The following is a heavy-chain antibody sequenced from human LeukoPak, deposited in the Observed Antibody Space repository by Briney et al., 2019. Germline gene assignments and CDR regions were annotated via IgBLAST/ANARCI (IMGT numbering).Heavy chain of an antibody. CDR3: ARYYSGSYDY. Sequence: GGSLRLSCAASGFTFSSYWMTWVRQAPGKGLEWVANIKQDGSDKYYVDSVRGRFTISRDNAKNSLYLQMNSLRAEDTAVYYCARYYSGSYDYWGQGTLVTVSS. D-gene: IGHD1-26*01. V-gene: IGHV3-7*01. J-gene: IGHJ4*02. CDR1: GFTFSSYW. CDR2: IKQDGSDK.